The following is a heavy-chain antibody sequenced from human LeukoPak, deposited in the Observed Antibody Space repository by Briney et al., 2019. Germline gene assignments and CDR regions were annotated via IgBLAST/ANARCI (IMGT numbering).Heavy chain of an antibody. D-gene: IGHD3-10*01. CDR2: ISSSSSYI. CDR3: AKGDFYGSGRDYYYYMDV. Sequence: GGSLRLSCAASGFTFSSYSMDWVRQAPGKGLEWVSSISSSSSYIYYGDSVKGRFTISRDNSKNTLYLQMNSLRAEDTAVYNCAKGDFYGSGRDYYYYMDVWGKGTTVTISS. J-gene: IGHJ6*03. V-gene: IGHV3-21*04. CDR1: GFTFSSYS.